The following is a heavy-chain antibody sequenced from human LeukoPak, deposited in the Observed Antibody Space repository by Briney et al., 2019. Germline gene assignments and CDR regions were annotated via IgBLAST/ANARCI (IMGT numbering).Heavy chain of an antibody. Sequence: SETLSLTCSVSGGSISSYYWSWIRQPAGKGLEWIGRVYTSGSPNYNPSLESRVTMSVDTSKSQFSLNLSSVTAADTAVYYCARGGYGASSGFDYWGQGTLVTVSS. V-gene: IGHV4-4*07. CDR3: ARGGYGASSGFDY. D-gene: IGHD4-23*01. CDR2: VYTSGSP. CDR1: GGSISSYY. J-gene: IGHJ4*02.